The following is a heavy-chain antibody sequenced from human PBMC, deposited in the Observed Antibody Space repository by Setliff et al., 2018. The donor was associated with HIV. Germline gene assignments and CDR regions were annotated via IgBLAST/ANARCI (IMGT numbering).Heavy chain of an antibody. CDR1: GGSISGSNYV. CDR2: IHYTGST. Sequence: PSETLSLTCTVSGGSISGSNYVWGWIRQTPRKGLEWIGTIHYTGSTYYNPSLESRITISVDTSKNQFSLRLNSVSAADTAVYYCARRGAYGYDYFDYWGPGILVTVSS. V-gene: IGHV4-39*01. J-gene: IGHJ4*02. D-gene: IGHD5-12*01. CDR3: ARRGAYGYDYFDY.